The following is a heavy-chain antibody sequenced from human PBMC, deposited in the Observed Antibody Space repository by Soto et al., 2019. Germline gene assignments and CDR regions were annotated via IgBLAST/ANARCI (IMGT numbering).Heavy chain of an antibody. CDR1: TFIFSNAW. J-gene: IGHJ4*02. Sequence: PGGSLRLSCAASTFIFSNAWMSWIRQPPGKGLEWIGEINHTGSTKYNPSLKSRVTISLDTSKNQFSLSLRSVTAADTAVYYCARGREIFGAVTPFEYWGQGTRVTVSS. D-gene: IGHD3-3*01. CDR3: ARGREIFGAVTPFEY. V-gene: IGHV4-34*01. CDR2: INHTGST.